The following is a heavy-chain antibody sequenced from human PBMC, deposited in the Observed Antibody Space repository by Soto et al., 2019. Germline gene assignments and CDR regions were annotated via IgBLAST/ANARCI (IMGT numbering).Heavy chain of an antibody. Sequence: GGLQRHPNAASGLNFRSYSMHRISQAPGKGLEWVSYISSSSSTIYYADSVKGRFTISRDNAKNSLYLQMNSLRDEDTAVYYCASGKDYAEGGYWGQGTLVTVSS. CDR1: GLNFRSYS. CDR3: ASGKDYAEGGY. CDR2: ISSSSSTI. J-gene: IGHJ4*02. D-gene: IGHD4-17*01. V-gene: IGHV3-48*02.